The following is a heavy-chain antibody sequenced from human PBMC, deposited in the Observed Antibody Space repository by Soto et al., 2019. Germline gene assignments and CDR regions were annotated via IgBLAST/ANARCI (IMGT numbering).Heavy chain of an antibody. Sequence: SETLSLTCSVSGASTVSHYHWTCIRQPPGKGLEWMGYIFNSGTTFYNPSLTSRPSISMDTSGNHFSLELRSVTAADTAVYYCALALGPTTGLDYWGQGTLVTVSS. CDR3: ALALGPTTGLDY. CDR1: GASTVSHYH. CDR2: IFNSGTT. V-gene: IGHV4-31*02. D-gene: IGHD1-26*01. J-gene: IGHJ4*02.